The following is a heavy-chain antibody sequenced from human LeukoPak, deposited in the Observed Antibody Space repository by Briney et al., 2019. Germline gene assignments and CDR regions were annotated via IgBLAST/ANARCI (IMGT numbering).Heavy chain of an antibody. V-gene: IGHV1-2*02. D-gene: IGHD2-2*02. CDR1: GYTFTGYY. CDR2: INPNSGGT. J-gene: IGHJ6*03. CDR3: ARGYCSSTSCYTGVSYYYYYYMDV. Sequence: ASVKVSCKASGYTFTGYYMHWVRQAPGQGLEWMGWINPNSGGTNYAQKFQGRVTMTRDTSISTAYMELSRLRSDDTAVYYCARGYCSSTSCYTGVSYYYYYYMDVWGKGTTVTVSS.